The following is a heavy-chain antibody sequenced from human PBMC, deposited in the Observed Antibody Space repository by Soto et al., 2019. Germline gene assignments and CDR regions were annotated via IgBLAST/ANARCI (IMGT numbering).Heavy chain of an antibody. CDR3: ARDARFLEWLLYPRVGSWFDP. V-gene: IGHV1-3*01. CDR1: GYTFTSYA. Sequence: ASVKVSCKASGYTFTSYAMHWVRQAPGQRLEWMGWINAGNGNTKYSQKFQGRVTITRDTSASTAYMELSSLRSEDTAVYYCARDARFLEWLLYPRVGSWFDPWGQRTLVTVSS. CDR2: INAGNGNT. D-gene: IGHD3-3*01. J-gene: IGHJ5*02.